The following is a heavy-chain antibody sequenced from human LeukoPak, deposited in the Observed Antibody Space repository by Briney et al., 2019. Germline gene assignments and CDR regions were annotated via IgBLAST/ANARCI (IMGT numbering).Heavy chain of an antibody. Sequence: GRSLRLSCAASGFNFSNYWMHWVRHDRGKGLGWASCINTDGSSATYGDPAKGRFTVSRDDGKNTLFLQMSSLTVDDMAVYYCARGTAETAGIDYWGQGTLVTVSS. CDR3: ARGTAETAGIDY. CDR2: INTDGSSA. J-gene: IGHJ4*02. CDR1: GFNFSNYW. D-gene: IGHD6-13*01. V-gene: IGHV3-74*01.